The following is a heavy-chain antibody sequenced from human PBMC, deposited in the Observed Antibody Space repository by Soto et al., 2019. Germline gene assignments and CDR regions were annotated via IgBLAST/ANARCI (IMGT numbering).Heavy chain of an antibody. V-gene: IGHV1-2*04. CDR3: ERDLSMSRIAAAGTNYYYYGIDV. CDR1: GYTFTGYY. Sequence: ASVKVSCKASGYTFTGYYMHWVRQAPGQGLEWMGWINPNSGGTNYAQKFQGWVTMTRDTSISTAYMELSRLRSDDTAVYYCERDLSMSRIAAAGTNYYYYGIDVWGQGTTVTVSS. J-gene: IGHJ6*02. CDR2: INPNSGGT. D-gene: IGHD6-13*01.